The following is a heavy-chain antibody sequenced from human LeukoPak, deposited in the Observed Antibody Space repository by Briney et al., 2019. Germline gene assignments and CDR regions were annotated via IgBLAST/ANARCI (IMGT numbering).Heavy chain of an antibody. Sequence: PSETLSLTCTVSGGSISSSSYYWGWIRQPPGKGLEWIGSIYYSGSTYYNPSLKSQVTISVDTSKNQFSLKLSSVTAADTAVYYCARPLGYDILTGRAGGYFDYWGQGTLVTVSS. CDR3: ARPLGYDILTGRAGGYFDY. D-gene: IGHD3-9*01. CDR2: IYYSGST. CDR1: GGSISSSSYY. J-gene: IGHJ4*02. V-gene: IGHV4-39*01.